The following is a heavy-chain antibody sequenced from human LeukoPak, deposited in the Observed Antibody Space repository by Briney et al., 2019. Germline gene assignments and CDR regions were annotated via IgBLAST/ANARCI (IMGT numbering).Heavy chain of an antibody. D-gene: IGHD3-16*01. J-gene: IGHJ5*02. Sequence: GGSLRLSCAASGFSFSTYSMNWVRQAPGKGLEWVSSISTTSSYIYYADSVKGRFTISRDNAKNSLYLQMNSLRAEDTAVYYCARENLRVNWFDPWGQGTLVTVSS. CDR1: GFSFSTYS. CDR3: ARENLRVNWFDP. CDR2: ISTTSSYI. V-gene: IGHV3-21*01.